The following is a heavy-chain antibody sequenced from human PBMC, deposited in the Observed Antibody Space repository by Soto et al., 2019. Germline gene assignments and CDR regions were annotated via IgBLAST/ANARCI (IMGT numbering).Heavy chain of an antibody. J-gene: IGHJ4*02. CDR3: AKDRYLDHDSRGYLFDN. CDR1: GFTFNIYA. D-gene: IGHD3-22*01. CDR2: ISRYGDIT. Sequence: EVQLLESGGDLIQPGGSLRLSCAASGFTFNIYAMTWVRQAPGKGLEWVSAISRYGDITYYADSVEGRFSISRDNSKNTLSLQRNSLRAEDTAVYYCAKDRYLDHDSRGYLFDNWGQGTLVTVSS. V-gene: IGHV3-23*01.